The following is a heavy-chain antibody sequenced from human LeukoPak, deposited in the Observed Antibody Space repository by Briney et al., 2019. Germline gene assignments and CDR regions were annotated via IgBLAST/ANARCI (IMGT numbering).Heavy chain of an antibody. CDR2: IRPGNSET. V-gene: IGHV5-51*01. D-gene: IGHD5-24*01. J-gene: IGHJ4*02. Sequence: GESLKISCKGSGYRFTSYWIGWVRQMPGKGLEWMGIIRPGNSETRYSPSFQGLVTFSVDRSITTAYLQWSSLKASDTAIYYCARQADGDKPRDYWGQGTLVTVSS. CDR1: GYRFTSYW. CDR3: ARQADGDKPRDY.